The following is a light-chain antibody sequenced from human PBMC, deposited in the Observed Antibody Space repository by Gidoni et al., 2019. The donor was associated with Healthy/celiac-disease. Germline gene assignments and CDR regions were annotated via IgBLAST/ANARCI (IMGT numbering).Light chain of an antibody. CDR3: QQYYSYLT. Sequence: AIRMTPSPSCFSASTGDRVTITCRASQGISSYLAWYQQKPGKAPKLLIYASATLQSGVPSRFSGSGSGTDFTLIISCMQSEDVATYYCQQYYSYLTFGQGTRLEIK. CDR2: ASA. V-gene: IGKV1-8*01. CDR1: QGISSY. J-gene: IGKJ5*01.